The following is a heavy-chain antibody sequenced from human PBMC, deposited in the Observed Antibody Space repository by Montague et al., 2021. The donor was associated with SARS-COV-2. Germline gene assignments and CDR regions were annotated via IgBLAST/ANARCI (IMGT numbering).Heavy chain of an antibody. J-gene: IGHJ4*02. D-gene: IGHD6-13*01. CDR2: IYWDDDK. Sequence: PALVKPTQTLTLTCTFSGFSFSTSGEGVGWTRQPPGKALEWLALIYWDDDKRYSPSLKSRLTITKDTSKNQVVLTMTNMDPVDTATYYCAHRGGSSWTKPYFDYWGQGTLVTVSS. CDR1: GFSFSTSGEG. V-gene: IGHV2-5*02. CDR3: AHRGGSSWTKPYFDY.